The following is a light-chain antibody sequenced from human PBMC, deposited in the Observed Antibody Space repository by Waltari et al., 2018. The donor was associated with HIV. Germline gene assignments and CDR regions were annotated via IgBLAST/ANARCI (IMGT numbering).Light chain of an antibody. CDR1: SSNIGSNT. CDR2: SNN. J-gene: IGLJ1*01. CDR3: AAWDDSLNGLYV. V-gene: IGLV1-44*01. Sequence: QSVLPQPPSASGTPGQRVTISCSGSSSNIGSNTVNWYQQLPGTAPKPLIYSNNQRPSGVPDRFSGSKSGTSASLAISGLQSEDEADYYCAAWDDSLNGLYVFGPGTKVTVL.